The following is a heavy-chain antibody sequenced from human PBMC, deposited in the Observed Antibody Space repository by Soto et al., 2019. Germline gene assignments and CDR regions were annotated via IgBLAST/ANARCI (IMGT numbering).Heavy chain of an antibody. CDR3: ARMLQNYDYVWGSYYHYYFDY. J-gene: IGHJ4*02. CDR1: GYSFTSYW. V-gene: IGHV5-51*01. D-gene: IGHD3-16*01. CDR2: IYPGDSDT. Sequence: GESLKISCKGSGYSFTSYWIGWVRQMPGKGLEWMGIIYPGDSDTRYSPSFQGQVTISADKSISTAYLQWSSLKASDTAMYYCARMLQNYDYVWGSYYHYYFDYWGQGTLVTVSS.